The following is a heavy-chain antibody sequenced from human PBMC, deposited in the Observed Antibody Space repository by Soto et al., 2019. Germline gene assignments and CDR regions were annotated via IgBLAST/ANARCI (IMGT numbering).Heavy chain of an antibody. CDR1: GFTFSSYS. D-gene: IGHD2-21*02. Sequence: PGGSLRLSCAASGFTFSSYSMNWVRQAPGEGLEWVSSISSSSSYIYYADSVKGRFTISRDNAKNSLYLQMNSLRAEDTAVYYCARVSAVVTPFGSYYYYGMDVWGQGTTVTVSS. J-gene: IGHJ6*02. V-gene: IGHV3-21*01. CDR2: ISSSSSYI. CDR3: ARVSAVVTPFGSYYYYGMDV.